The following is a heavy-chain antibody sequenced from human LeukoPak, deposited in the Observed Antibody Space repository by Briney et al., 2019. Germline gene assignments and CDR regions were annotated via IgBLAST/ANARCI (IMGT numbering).Heavy chain of an antibody. D-gene: IGHD3-16*01. CDR2: ISYDGSNK. CDR3: ARDYDYVWGIRPYYYYYGMDV. CDR1: GFTFSSYG. J-gene: IGHJ6*02. Sequence: GGSLRLSCAASGFTFSSYGMPWVRQAPGKGLEWVAVISYDGSNKYYADSVKGRFTISRDNSKNTLYLQMNSLRAEDTAVYYCARDYDYVWGIRPYYYYYGMDVWGQGTTVTVSS. V-gene: IGHV3-30*03.